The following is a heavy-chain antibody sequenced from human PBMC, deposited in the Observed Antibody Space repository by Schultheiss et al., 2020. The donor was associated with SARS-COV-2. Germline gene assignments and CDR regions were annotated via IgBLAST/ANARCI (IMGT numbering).Heavy chain of an antibody. CDR3: ARDRGIAVAGTGLGLDY. J-gene: IGHJ4*02. CDR1: GFTFSSYG. CDR2: ISYDGSNK. V-gene: IGHV3-30*03. Sequence: GGSLRLSCAASGFTFSSYGMHWVRQAPGKGLEWVAVISYDGSNKYYADSVKGRFTISRDNSKNTLYLQMNSLRAEDTAVYYCARDRGIAVAGTGLGLDYWGQGTLVTVSS. D-gene: IGHD6-19*01.